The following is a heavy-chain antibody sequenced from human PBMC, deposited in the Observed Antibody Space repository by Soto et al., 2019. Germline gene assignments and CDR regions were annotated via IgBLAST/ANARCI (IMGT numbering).Heavy chain of an antibody. D-gene: IGHD3-3*01. Sequence: EVQLLESGGGLVQPGGSLRLSCAASGFTFSSYAMSWVRQAPGKGLEWVSAISGSGGSTYYADSVKGRFTISRDNSKXXXXXXXXXXXXXXXXXYXCAKDQDYDFWSGYGNWFDPWGQGTLVTVSS. CDR2: ISGSGGST. J-gene: IGHJ5*02. CDR3: AKDQDYDFWSGYGNWFDP. CDR1: GFTFSSYA. V-gene: IGHV3-23*01.